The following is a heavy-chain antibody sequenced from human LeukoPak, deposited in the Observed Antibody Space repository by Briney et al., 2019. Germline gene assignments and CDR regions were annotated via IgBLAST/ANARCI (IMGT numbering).Heavy chain of an antibody. J-gene: IGHJ4*02. CDR1: GFTFSSYA. V-gene: IGHV3-64D*09. CDR3: VKVSSGSYSYYFDY. CDR2: ISSNGGST. D-gene: IGHD1-26*01. Sequence: GGSLRLSCAASGFTFSSYAMHWVRQAPGKGLEYVSAISSNGGSTYYADSVKGRFTISRDNSKNTLYLQMSSLRAEDTAVYYCVKVSSGSYSYYFDYWGQGTLVTVSS.